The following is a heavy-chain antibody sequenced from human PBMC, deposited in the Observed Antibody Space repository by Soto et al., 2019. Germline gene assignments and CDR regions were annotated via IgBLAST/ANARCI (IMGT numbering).Heavy chain of an antibody. J-gene: IGHJ3*02. CDR1: GGTFSSYA. D-gene: IGHD3-22*01. Sequence: SVKVSCKASGGTFSSYAISWVRQAPGQGLEWMGGIIPIFGTANYAQKFQGRVTITADESTSTAYMELSSLRSEDTAVYYCARGDYYDSSGHIKSGAFDIWGQGTMVTVSS. CDR2: IIPIFGTA. CDR3: ARGDYYDSSGHIKSGAFDI. V-gene: IGHV1-69*13.